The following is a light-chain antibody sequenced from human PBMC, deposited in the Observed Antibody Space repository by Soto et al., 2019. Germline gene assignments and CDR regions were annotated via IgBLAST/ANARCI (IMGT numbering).Light chain of an antibody. CDR1: QSISTW. Sequence: DIQMTQSPSSLSASVGDRVSITCRASQSISTWLAWFQQKPGKAPKLLIYRASSLESGAPSRFSGTGSGTEFTLTISRLEPEDFAVYYCQHYGGSPQTFGQGTKVDIK. CDR2: RAS. CDR3: QHYGGSPQT. V-gene: IGKV1-5*03. J-gene: IGKJ1*01.